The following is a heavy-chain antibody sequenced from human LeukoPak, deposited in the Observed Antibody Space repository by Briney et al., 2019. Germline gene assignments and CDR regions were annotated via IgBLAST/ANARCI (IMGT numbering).Heavy chain of an antibody. Sequence: GRSLRLSCAASGFTFSNYGMHWVRQAPGKGLEWVAFISYDGSNQYYADSVKGRFTISRDNSKNTLYLQMNSLRAEDTAVYYCAKNILSVRLFDYWGQGTLVTVSS. D-gene: IGHD2/OR15-2a*01. CDR1: GFTFSNYG. V-gene: IGHV3-30*18. CDR3: AKNILSVRLFDY. CDR2: ISYDGSNQ. J-gene: IGHJ4*02.